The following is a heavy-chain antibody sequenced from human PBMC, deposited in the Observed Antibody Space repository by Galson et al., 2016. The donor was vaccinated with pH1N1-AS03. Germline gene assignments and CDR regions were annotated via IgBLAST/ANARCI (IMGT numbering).Heavy chain of an antibody. CDR2: IYHSGST. CDR1: GYSISSGYY. V-gene: IGHV4-38-2*01. J-gene: IGHJ4*02. D-gene: IGHD3-3*01. Sequence: ETLSLTCAVSGYSISSGYYWGWIRQPPGKGLEWIGSIYHSGSTYYNPSLMSRVTISVDTSKNRFSLKVASVTAADTAVYYCARVGKYFDFWSGYSDFDYWGQGTLVTVSS. CDR3: ARVGKYFDFWSGYSDFDY.